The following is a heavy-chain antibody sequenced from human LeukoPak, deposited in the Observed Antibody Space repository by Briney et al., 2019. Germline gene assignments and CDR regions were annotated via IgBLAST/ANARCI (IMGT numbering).Heavy chain of an antibody. CDR2: INHSGST. Sequence: SETLSLTCAVYGGSFSGYYWSWIRQPPGKGLEWIGEINHSGSTNYNPSLKGRVTISVDTSKNQFSLKLSSVTAADTAVYYCARGRYYYDSSGYYNWFDPWGQGTLVTVSS. D-gene: IGHD3-22*01. CDR3: ARGRYYYDSSGYYNWFDP. V-gene: IGHV4-34*01. CDR1: GGSFSGYY. J-gene: IGHJ5*02.